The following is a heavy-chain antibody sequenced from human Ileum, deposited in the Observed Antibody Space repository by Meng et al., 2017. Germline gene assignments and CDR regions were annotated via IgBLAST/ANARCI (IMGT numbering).Heavy chain of an antibody. CDR1: SCSVRSSNW. D-gene: IGHD4-23*01. J-gene: IGHJ4*02. CDR2: IYHSGST. Sequence: HLQEPVPALVPRSGTPPPTSADASCSVRSSNWWSWVRQPPGKGLEWIGEIYHSGSTNYNPSLKSRVTISVDKSKNQFSLKLSSVTAADTAVYYCARESHYGGNFVTFDYWGQGTLVTVSS. CDR3: ARESHYGGNFVTFDY. V-gene: IGHV4-4*02.